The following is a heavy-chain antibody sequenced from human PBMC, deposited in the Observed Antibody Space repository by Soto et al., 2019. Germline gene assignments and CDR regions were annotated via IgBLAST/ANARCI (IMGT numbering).Heavy chain of an antibody. CDR2: IAYDGSNA. J-gene: IGHJ6*02. CDR1: GFTFRNYA. D-gene: IGHD2-15*01. Sequence: QVQLVESGGGVVQPGGSLRLSCAASGFTFRNYAMHWVRQAPGKGLECLAVIAYDGSNAFYRDSVKGRFTISRDNYKSTLYLHMNSLRSEDTGVYYCARGDREDILVVVGARPGEYGIDIWGQGTTVTVSS. CDR3: ARGDREDILVVVGARPGEYGIDI. V-gene: IGHV3-30-3*01.